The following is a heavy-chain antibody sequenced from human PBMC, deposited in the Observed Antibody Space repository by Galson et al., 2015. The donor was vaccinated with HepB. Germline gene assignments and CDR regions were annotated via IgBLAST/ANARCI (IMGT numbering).Heavy chain of an antibody. CDR3: ARASHGDYNYYFKY. V-gene: IGHV1-69*01. D-gene: IGHD4-17*01. CDR2: IIPVFETS. J-gene: IGHJ4*02. Sequence: GLEWMGGIIPVFETSKYAQRFQGRVTITADESTSTVYMELSSLRSEDTAVYYCARASHGDYNYYFKYWGQGTLVTVSS.